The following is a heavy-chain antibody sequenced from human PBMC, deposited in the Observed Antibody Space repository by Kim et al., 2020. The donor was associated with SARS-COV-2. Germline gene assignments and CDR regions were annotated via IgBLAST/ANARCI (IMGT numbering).Heavy chain of an antibody. J-gene: IGHJ4*02. CDR3: ARQVATERAFDY. V-gene: IGHV5-51*01. Sequence: RYSPSFQGQVTISADKSISTAYLQWSSLKASDTAMYYCARQVATERAFDYWGQGTLVTVSS. D-gene: IGHD5-12*01.